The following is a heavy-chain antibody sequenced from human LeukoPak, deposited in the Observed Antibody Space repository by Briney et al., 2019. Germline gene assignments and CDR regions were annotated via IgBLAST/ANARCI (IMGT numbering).Heavy chain of an antibody. Sequence: SETLSLTCIVSGGSISSYYWSWIRHPPGKGLEWIGYIYYSGSTIYNPSLKSRVTISVDTAKNQSSLKLSSVTAADTAVYYCARGTYGDYVISAFDIWGQGTMVTVSS. D-gene: IGHD4-17*01. CDR1: GGSISSYY. CDR2: IYYSGST. V-gene: IGHV4-59*01. CDR3: ARGTYGDYVISAFDI. J-gene: IGHJ3*02.